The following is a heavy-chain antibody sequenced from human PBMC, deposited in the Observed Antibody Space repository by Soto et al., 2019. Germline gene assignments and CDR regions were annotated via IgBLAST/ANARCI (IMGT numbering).Heavy chain of an antibody. CDR3: ARRLGDDYVSGSYRYRCFDF. CDR2: IYPSGIT. D-gene: IGHD3-16*02. CDR1: GGSIRSGTYY. V-gene: IGHV4-31*03. J-gene: IGHJ4*02. Sequence: QVQLQEAGPGLVRPLQTLSLTCTVSGGSIRSGTYYWIWIRQLPGKGLESIGYIYPSGITYYNPSLTRRVTMSIDTSRNQFSLRVSSVTAADTAVYSCARRLGDDYVSGSYRYRCFDFWGPGILVTVSS.